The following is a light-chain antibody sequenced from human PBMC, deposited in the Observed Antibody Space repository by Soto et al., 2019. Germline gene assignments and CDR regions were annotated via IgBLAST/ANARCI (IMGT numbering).Light chain of an antibody. CDR2: EVS. Sequence: QSALTQPPSASGTPGQSVTIPCTGTSSDVGDYNYVSWYQQHPGKAPKLGIYEVSRRPSGVPDRFSGSNSGNTASLTVSGRQAEDEADYYCSSNAGSNNLVFGGGTKLTVL. V-gene: IGLV2-8*01. CDR1: SSDVGDYNY. J-gene: IGLJ2*01. CDR3: SSNAGSNNLV.